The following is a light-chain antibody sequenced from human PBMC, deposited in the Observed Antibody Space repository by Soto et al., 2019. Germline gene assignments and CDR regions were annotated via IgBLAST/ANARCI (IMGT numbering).Light chain of an antibody. CDR1: QGISSY. J-gene: IGKJ5*01. CDR3: LQHYASPIT. V-gene: IGKV1-9*01. Sequence: IQMTQSPSSLSASVLDRVSIACRASQGISSYLAWYQQKPGKAPKRLIYASSTLPSGVPSRFSGSGSGTEFTLTISSVQPEDFATYYCLQHYASPITFGQGTRLEIK. CDR2: ASS.